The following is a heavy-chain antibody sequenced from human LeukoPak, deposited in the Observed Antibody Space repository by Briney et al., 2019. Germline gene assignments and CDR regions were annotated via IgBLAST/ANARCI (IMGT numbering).Heavy chain of an antibody. J-gene: IGHJ4*02. V-gene: IGHV1-69*05. Sequence: GSSVKVSCKXSGGTFSSNAISWVRQAPGQGLEWMGRIIPIFGTANYAQKFQGRVTITTDESMSTAYMELSSLRSEDTAVYYCARGAVPYSSSSSLDYWGQGTLVTVSS. CDR1: GGTFSSNA. CDR3: ARGAVPYSSSSSLDY. CDR2: IIPIFGTA. D-gene: IGHD6-6*01.